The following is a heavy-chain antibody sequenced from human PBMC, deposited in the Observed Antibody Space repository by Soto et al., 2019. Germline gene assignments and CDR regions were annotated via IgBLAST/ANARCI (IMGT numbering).Heavy chain of an antibody. J-gene: IGHJ6*02. CDR3: ARGSYASNVFIMDV. CDR1: GYTFTTYF. Sequence: ASVKVSCKASGYTFTTYFMHWVRQAPGQGFEWVGRINPTGGDTVYAQKFQGRVTVTRDTSTSTVNIELGSLTSKDTAVYYCARGSYASNVFIMDVWGQGTAVTLSS. CDR2: INPTGGDT. V-gene: IGHV1-46*01. D-gene: IGHD2-2*01.